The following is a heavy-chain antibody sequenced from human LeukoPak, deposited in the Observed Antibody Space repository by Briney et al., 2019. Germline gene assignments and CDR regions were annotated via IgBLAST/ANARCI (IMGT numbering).Heavy chain of an antibody. CDR3: AKNHLPGIPPHASPSFDY. Sequence: GGSLRLSCAASGFTFDDYAMHWVRQAPGKGLEWVSLISGDGGSTYYADSVKGRFTISRDNSKNSLYLQMNSLRTEDTALYYCAKNHLPGIPPHASPSFDYWGQGTLVTVSS. V-gene: IGHV3-43*02. D-gene: IGHD6-13*01. CDR1: GFTFDDYA. CDR2: ISGDGGST. J-gene: IGHJ4*02.